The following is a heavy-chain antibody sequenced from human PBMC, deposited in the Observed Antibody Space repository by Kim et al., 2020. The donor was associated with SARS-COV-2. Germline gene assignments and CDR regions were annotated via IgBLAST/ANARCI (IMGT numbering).Heavy chain of an antibody. J-gene: IGHJ4*02. Sequence: SRVTISVDTSKNQFSLKLSSVTAADTAVYYCARVSPVYSSGWYERAHADYWGQGTLVTVSS. D-gene: IGHD6-19*01. CDR3: ARVSPVYSSGWYERAHADY. V-gene: IGHV4-31*02.